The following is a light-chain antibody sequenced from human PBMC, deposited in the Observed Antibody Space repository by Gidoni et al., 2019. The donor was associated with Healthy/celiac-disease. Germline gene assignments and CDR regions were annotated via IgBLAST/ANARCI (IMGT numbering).Light chain of an antibody. CDR2: DAS. J-gene: IGKJ2*01. CDR1: QSVSSY. CDR3: QQRSNWPPYT. Sequence: APLALSPGERATLACRASQSVSSYLAWSQQKPGQAPRLLIYDASNRATVIPARFSGSGSGTDFTLTISSLEPEDFAVYYCQQRSNWPPYTFGQGTKLEIK. V-gene: IGKV3-11*01.